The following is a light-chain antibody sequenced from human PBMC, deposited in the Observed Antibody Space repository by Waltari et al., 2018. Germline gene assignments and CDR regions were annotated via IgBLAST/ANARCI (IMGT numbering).Light chain of an antibody. Sequence: QSALTQPASVPGSPGQSVTIFCAGTSNDAGGYNSVSWYQEHPGQAPRVIIYDVSDRPSGVSDRFSGSKSGNTASLTISGLQAEDEADYYCSSQSSNDVVLFGGGTKLTVL. V-gene: IGLV2-14*01. J-gene: IGLJ2*01. CDR2: DVS. CDR1: SNDAGGYNS. CDR3: SSQSSNDVVL.